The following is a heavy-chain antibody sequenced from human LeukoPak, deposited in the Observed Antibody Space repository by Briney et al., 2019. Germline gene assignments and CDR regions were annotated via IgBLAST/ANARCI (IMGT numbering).Heavy chain of an antibody. CDR3: ARGREDYDFWSGYDAFDI. V-gene: IGHV1-8*03. J-gene: IGHJ3*02. CDR2: MNPNSGNT. D-gene: IGHD3-3*01. Sequence: ASVKVSCKASGYTFTSYDINWVRQATGQGLEWMGWMNPNSGNTGYAQKFQGRVTITRNTSISTAYMELSSLRSEDTAVYYCARGREDYDFWSGYDAFDIWGQGTMVTVSS. CDR1: GYTFTSYD.